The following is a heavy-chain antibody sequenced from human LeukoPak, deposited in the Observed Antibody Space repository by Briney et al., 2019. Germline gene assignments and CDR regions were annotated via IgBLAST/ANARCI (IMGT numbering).Heavy chain of an antibody. Sequence: ASVKVSCKASGYTFTSYDINWVRQATGQGLEWMGWMYPNSGNTGYAQKFQGRVTMTRNTSISTAYMELSSLRSEDTAVYYCARGRRYCSSTSCYMYYFDYWGQGTLVTVSS. CDR1: GYTFTSYD. CDR2: MYPNSGNT. D-gene: IGHD2-2*01. V-gene: IGHV1-8*01. J-gene: IGHJ4*02. CDR3: ARGRRYCSSTSCYMYYFDY.